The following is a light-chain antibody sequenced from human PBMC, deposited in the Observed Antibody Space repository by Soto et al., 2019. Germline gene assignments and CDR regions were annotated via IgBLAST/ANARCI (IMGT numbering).Light chain of an antibody. J-gene: IGLJ1*01. Sequence: QSVLTQPPSASGSPGQSVTISCTGTSSDVGANNYVSWYQQHPGKAPKLMIYEVTKRPSGVPDRFSASKSGNTASLPVSGLAAVDVADFYCSSYAGTNSVFGTGTKLTVL. CDR3: SSYAGTNSV. CDR1: SSDVGANNY. CDR2: EVT. V-gene: IGLV2-8*01.